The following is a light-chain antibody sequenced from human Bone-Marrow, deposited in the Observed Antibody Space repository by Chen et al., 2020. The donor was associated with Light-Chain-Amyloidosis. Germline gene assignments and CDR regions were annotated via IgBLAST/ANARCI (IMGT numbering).Light chain of an antibody. V-gene: IGKV1-33*01. CDR2: DAS. CDR3: QHHDNPPLT. CDR1: QDISNY. J-gene: IGKJ4*01. Sequence: DIQMTQSPPSLSASVGDRVTITCQASQDISNYLNWYQQKPGKAPKLLIYDASNLETGVPSRFIGSGSGTDFTCTISGLQPEDIATYYCQHHDNPPLTFGGGTKVEI.